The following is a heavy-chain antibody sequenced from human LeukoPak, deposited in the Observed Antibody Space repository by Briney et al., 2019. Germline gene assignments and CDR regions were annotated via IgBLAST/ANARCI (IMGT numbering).Heavy chain of an antibody. CDR2: INTNTEKS. V-gene: IGHV7-4-1*02. Sequence: GASVKVSCKASGYSIINYAILWVRQAPGQGLEWMGWINTNTEKSTYAPGFTGRYVFSLDSSVNTAYLQISSLKAEDTALYYCATGGGYRFAYWGQGTLVTVSS. CDR1: GYSIINYA. J-gene: IGHJ4*02. D-gene: IGHD6-25*01. CDR3: ATGGGYRFAY.